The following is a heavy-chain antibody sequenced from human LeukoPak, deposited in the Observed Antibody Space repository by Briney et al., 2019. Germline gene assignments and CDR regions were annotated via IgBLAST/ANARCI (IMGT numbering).Heavy chain of an antibody. J-gene: IGHJ3*02. D-gene: IGHD3-10*01. CDR2: IYTSGST. Sequence: SETLSLTCTVSGGSISSYYWSWIRQPAGKGLEWIGRIYTSGSTNYNPSLKSRVTMSVDTSKNQFSLKVSSVTAADTAVYYCARLKLLWFGELPRSDAFDIWGQGTMVAVSS. V-gene: IGHV4-4*07. CDR1: GGSISSYY. CDR3: ARLKLLWFGELPRSDAFDI.